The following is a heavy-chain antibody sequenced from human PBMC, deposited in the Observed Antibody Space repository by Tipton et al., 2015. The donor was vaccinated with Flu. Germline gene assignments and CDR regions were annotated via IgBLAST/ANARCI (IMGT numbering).Heavy chain of an antibody. Sequence: QVQLVQSGAEVKKPGSSVKVSCKASGGIFNNYAINWVRQAPGQGLEWVGRVIPVFGTKDYAQKFLGRVTFTADESTSTAFMDLSSLTSEDTAIYFCASAYYGRPKPYFDSWGQGTLVTVSS. CDR3: ASAYYGRPKPYFDS. V-gene: IGHV1-69*18. D-gene: IGHD3-10*01. J-gene: IGHJ4*02. CDR2: VIPVFGTK. CDR1: GGIFNNYA.